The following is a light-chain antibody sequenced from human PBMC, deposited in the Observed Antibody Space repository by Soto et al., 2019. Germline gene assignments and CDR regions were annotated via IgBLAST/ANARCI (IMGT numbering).Light chain of an antibody. J-gene: IGKJ5*01. V-gene: IGKV3-20*01. CDR3: QQYGSSTGIT. Sequence: EIVLTQSPGTLSLSPGERATLSCRASQSVSSSYLAWYQQKPGQAPRLLIYGASSRATGIPDRFSGSGSGTDFTLTISRLEPEDFAVYYCQQYGSSTGITFGQGTRLEIE. CDR2: GAS. CDR1: QSVSSSY.